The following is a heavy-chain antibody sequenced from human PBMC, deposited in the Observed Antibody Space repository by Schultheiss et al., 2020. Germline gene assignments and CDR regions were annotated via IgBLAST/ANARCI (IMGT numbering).Heavy chain of an antibody. Sequence: SETLSLTCAVSGGSISSGGYYWSWIRQHPGKGLEWIGYIYYSGSTNYNPSLKSRVTISVDTSKNQFSLKLSSVTAADTAVYYCAREGTYYYDSSGYSNWFDPWGQGTLVTVSS. CDR3: AREGTYYYDSSGYSNWFDP. J-gene: IGHJ5*02. V-gene: IGHV4-31*11. CDR1: GGSISSGGYY. CDR2: IYYSGST. D-gene: IGHD3-22*01.